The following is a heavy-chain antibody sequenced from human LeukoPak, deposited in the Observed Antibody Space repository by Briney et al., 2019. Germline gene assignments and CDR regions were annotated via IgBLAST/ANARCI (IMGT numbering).Heavy chain of an antibody. CDR1: GYTFTSYG. J-gene: IGHJ5*02. CDR3: AREDGWFGELIRFDP. V-gene: IGHV1-18*01. Sequence: ASVKVSCKASGYTFTSYGISWVRQAPGQGLEWMGWISAYNGNTNYAQKLQGRVTMTTDTSTSTAYMELRSLRSDDTAVYYYAREDGWFGELIRFDPWGQGTLVTVSS. D-gene: IGHD3-10*01. CDR2: ISAYNGNT.